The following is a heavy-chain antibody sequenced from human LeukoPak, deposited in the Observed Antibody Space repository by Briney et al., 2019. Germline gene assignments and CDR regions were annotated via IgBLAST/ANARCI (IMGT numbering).Heavy chain of an antibody. CDR2: IIDNGGSS. D-gene: IGHD3-22*01. CDR3: AKGRVRGYQTYFFDH. CDR1: GVSVSSNY. J-gene: IGHJ4*02. V-gene: IGHV3-23*01. Sequence: GGSLTLSCVASGVSVSSNYMRWVRQAPGQGLEWVSGIIDNGGSSYYADSVKGRFTISRDNSKNTVYLQMNSLRAEDTAVYRCAKGRVRGYQTYFFDHWGQGTLVTVSS.